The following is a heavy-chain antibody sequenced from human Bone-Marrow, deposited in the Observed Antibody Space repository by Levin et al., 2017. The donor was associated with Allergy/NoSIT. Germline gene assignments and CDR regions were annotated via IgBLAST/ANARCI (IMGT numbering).Heavy chain of an antibody. CDR1: GGSISSYY. CDR3: ARDRRSGYSGYDAYYYYYGMDV. Sequence: PSETLSLTCTVSGGSISSYYWSWIRQPPGKGLEWIGYIYYSGSTNYNPSLKSRVTISVDTSKNQFSLKLSSVTAADTAVYYCARDRRSGYSGYDAYYYYYGMDVWGQGTTVTVSS. D-gene: IGHD5-12*01. J-gene: IGHJ6*02. V-gene: IGHV4-59*01. CDR2: IYYSGST.